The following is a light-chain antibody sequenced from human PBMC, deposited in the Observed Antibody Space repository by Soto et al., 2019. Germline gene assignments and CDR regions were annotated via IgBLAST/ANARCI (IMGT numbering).Light chain of an antibody. V-gene: IGLV2-11*01. CDR2: DVS. Sequence: QSVLTQPPSVSGSPGQSVTISCPGTTIDVGGYNYVSWYQQHPGKAPKVIIFDVSKRPSGVPDRFSGSKSGSTASLTISGLQPDDEGDYYCYSFAGGFYVVGTGTKVTVL. CDR1: TIDVGGYNY. J-gene: IGLJ1*01. CDR3: YSFAGGFYV.